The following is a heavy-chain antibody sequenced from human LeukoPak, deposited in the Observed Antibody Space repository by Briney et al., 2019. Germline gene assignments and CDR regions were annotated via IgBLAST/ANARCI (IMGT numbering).Heavy chain of an antibody. J-gene: IGHJ4*02. CDR3: VRGGSGYDQFDY. Sequence: SETLSLTCTVSGYSISSGYYWGWIRQPPGKGLEWIGSIYHSGSTYYNPSLKSRVTISVDTSKNQFSLKLSSVTAADTAVYFCVRGGSGYDQFDYWGQGTLVTVSS. D-gene: IGHD5-12*01. CDR2: IYHSGST. CDR1: GYSISSGYY. V-gene: IGHV4-38-2*02.